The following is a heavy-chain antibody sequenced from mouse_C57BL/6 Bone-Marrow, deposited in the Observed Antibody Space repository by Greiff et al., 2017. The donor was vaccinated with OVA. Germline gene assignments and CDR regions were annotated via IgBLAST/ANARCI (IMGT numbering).Heavy chain of an antibody. CDR3: ARDYYGSPHY. CDR1: GYTFISYG. D-gene: IGHD1-1*01. CDR2: IYPRSGNT. J-gene: IGHJ4*01. V-gene: IGHV1-81*01. Sequence: QVQLKQSGAELARPGASVKLSCKASGYTFISYGISWVKQRTGQGLEWIGEIYPRSGNTYYNEKFKGKATLTADKSSSTAYMELRSLTSEDSAVYFCARDYYGSPHYWGQGTSVTVAS.